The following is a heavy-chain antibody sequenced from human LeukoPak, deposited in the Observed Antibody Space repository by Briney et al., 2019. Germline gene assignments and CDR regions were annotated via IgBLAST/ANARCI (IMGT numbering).Heavy chain of an antibody. V-gene: IGHV1-46*01. D-gene: IGHD6-13*01. CDR2: INPSGGST. CDR1: GYTFTSYY. J-gene: IGHJ4*02. Sequence: GASVKVSCKASGYTFTSYYMQWVRQAPGQGLEWMGIINPSGGSTSYAQKFQGRVTMTRDTSTSTVYMELSSLRSEDTAVYYCARWSIAAADRAGIDYWGQGTLVTVSS. CDR3: ARWSIAAADRAGIDY.